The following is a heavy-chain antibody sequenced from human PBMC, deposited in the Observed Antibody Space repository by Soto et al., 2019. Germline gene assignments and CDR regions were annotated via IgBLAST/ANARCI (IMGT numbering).Heavy chain of an antibody. CDR2: ISSSSSYI. Sequence: GWSLRLACASSGFTFISYSMKWVRQAPGKGLEWVSSISSSSSYIYYADSVKGRFTISRDNAKNSLYLQMNSLRAEDTAVYYCARASIAARPRYFQHWGQGTLVTVSS. J-gene: IGHJ1*01. D-gene: IGHD6-6*01. V-gene: IGHV3-21*01. CDR1: GFTFISYS. CDR3: ARASIAARPRYFQH.